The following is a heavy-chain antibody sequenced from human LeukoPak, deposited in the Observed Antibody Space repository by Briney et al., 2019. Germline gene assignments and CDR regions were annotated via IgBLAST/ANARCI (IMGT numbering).Heavy chain of an antibody. CDR1: GGSISTYY. Sequence: SETLSLTCTVSGGSISTYYWNWIRQPPGKGLEWIGYIYHSGSTNYNPSLQSRVTISVDTSKNQFSLNLSSVTAADTAVYYCARGGAARLHFQNWGQGTLVTVSS. CDR2: IYHSGST. CDR3: ARGGAARLHFQN. V-gene: IGHV4-59*01. D-gene: IGHD6-6*01. J-gene: IGHJ1*01.